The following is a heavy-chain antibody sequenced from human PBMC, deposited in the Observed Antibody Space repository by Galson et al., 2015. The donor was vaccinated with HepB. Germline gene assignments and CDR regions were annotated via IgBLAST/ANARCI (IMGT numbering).Heavy chain of an antibody. CDR1: GFTFRTFG. CDR2: ITSISSSI. D-gene: IGHD4-17*01. V-gene: IGHV3-48*01. Sequence: SLRLSCAASGFTFRTFGINWVRQAPGKGLEWVSYITSISSSIDYADSVKGRFTISRDNAKNSLYLQMNSLRAEDTAVYYCARDYGDYVPWYFDLWGRGTLVTVSS. CDR3: ARDYGDYVPWYFDL. J-gene: IGHJ2*01.